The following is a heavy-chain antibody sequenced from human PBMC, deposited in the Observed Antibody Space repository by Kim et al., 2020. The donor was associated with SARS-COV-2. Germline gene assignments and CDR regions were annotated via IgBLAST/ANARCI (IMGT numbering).Heavy chain of an antibody. D-gene: IGHD5-18*01. Sequence: GGSLRLSCAASGFTFSSYGMHWVRQAPGKGLEWVAVISYDGSNKYYADSVKGRFTISRDNSKNTLYLQMNSLRAEDTAVYYCAKDLHVDTAIPFRYYYYYGMDVWGQGTTVTVSS. J-gene: IGHJ6*02. CDR2: ISYDGSNK. CDR3: AKDLHVDTAIPFRYYYYYGMDV. V-gene: IGHV3-30*18. CDR1: GFTFSSYG.